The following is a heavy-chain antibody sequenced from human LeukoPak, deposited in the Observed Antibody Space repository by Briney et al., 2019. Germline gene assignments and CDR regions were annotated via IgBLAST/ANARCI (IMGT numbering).Heavy chain of an antibody. Sequence: GGSLRLSCAASGFPFSSHGMSWVRQAPGKGLEWVSAFTAGGDTYYADSVKGRFTISRDNSKNTLFLQMNNLRVEDTALYYCAKDYSDSSGYFRVPHVFDFWGQGTLVTVSS. CDR3: AKDYSDSSGYFRVPHVFDF. J-gene: IGHJ4*02. D-gene: IGHD3-22*01. CDR2: FTAGGDT. V-gene: IGHV3-23*01. CDR1: GFPFSSHG.